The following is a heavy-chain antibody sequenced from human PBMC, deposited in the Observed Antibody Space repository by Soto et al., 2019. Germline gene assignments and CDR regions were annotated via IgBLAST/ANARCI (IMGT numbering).Heavy chain of an antibody. V-gene: IGHV3-23*01. CDR2: ISGSGGST. CDR1: GFTFSSYA. Sequence: EVQLLESGGGLVQPGGSLRLSCAASGFTFSSYAMSWVRQAPGKGLEWVSAISGSGGSTYYADSVKGRFTISRDNSKNTLYLQMSSLRAEDTAVYYCAPPPRQWLVLSWGQGNLVTVSS. J-gene: IGHJ4*02. D-gene: IGHD6-19*01. CDR3: APPPRQWLVLS.